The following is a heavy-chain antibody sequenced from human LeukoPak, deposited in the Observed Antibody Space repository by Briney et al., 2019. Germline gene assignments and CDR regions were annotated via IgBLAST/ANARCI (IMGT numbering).Heavy chain of an antibody. CDR1: GYTFTGYY. D-gene: IGHD2-15*01. CDR2: INPNSGGT. Sequence: GASVKVSCKASGYTFTGYYIHWVRQAPGQGLEWMGRINPNSGGTNYAQKFQGRVTMTRDTAINTAYMELSRLRSDDTAVYYCAIAGGGSDAFDIWGQGTMVTVSS. CDR3: AIAGGGSDAFDI. J-gene: IGHJ3*02. V-gene: IGHV1-2*06.